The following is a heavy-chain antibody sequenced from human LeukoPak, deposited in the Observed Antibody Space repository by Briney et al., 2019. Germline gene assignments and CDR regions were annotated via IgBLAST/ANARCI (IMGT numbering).Heavy chain of an antibody. J-gene: IGHJ5*02. D-gene: IGHD3-10*01. CDR1: GDSISSSRYY. CDR2: VSYSGSP. CDR3: ARHGWDYPSGTYYTFDP. Sequence: SETLSLTCTVSGDSISSSRYYWGWIRQPPGKGLEWIGSVSYSGSPYYNPSLKSRVTTSVDTSKNQFSLRLSSVTATDTAMYYCARHGWDYPSGTYYTFDPWGQGTLVTVSS. V-gene: IGHV4-39*01.